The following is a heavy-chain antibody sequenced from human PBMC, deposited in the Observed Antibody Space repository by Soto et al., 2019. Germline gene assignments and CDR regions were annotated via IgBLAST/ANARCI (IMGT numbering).Heavy chain of an antibody. CDR1: GFTFSSYW. J-gene: IGHJ4*02. V-gene: IGHV3-7*05. D-gene: IGHD3-3*01. CDR3: ARARTPFGVVIAYYFDY. Sequence: EVQLVESGGGLVQPGGSLRLSCAASGFTFSSYWMSWVRQAPGKGLEWVANIKQDGSEKYYVDSVKGRFTTSRDNAKNSLYLQMNSLRTEDTAVYYCARARTPFGVVIAYYFDYWGQGTLVTVSS. CDR2: IKQDGSEK.